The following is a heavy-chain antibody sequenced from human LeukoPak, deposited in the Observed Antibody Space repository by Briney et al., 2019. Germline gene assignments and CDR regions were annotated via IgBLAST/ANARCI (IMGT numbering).Heavy chain of an antibody. CDR2: ISPTNGNT. J-gene: IGHJ4*02. Sequence: ASVKVSCKTSGYTFTSYCIHWVRQAPGQGLEWMGRISPTNGNTNYAQKLQGRLTMTTDTSTTTAHMELRSLTFDDTAIYYCARYAYGGWHFAIFDRWGEGSLVAVSS. V-gene: IGHV1-18*01. CDR1: GYTFTSYC. CDR3: ARYAYGGWHFAIFDR. D-gene: IGHD3-16*01.